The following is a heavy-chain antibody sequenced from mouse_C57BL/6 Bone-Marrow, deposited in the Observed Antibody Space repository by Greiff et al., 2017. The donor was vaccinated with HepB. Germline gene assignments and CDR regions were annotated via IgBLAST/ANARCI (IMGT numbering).Heavy chain of an antibody. J-gene: IGHJ1*03. CDR1: GYTFTSYG. D-gene: IGHD1-1*01. V-gene: IGHV1-81*01. CDR2: IYPRSGNT. Sequence: VKLMESGAELARPGASVKLSCKASGYTFTSYGISWVKQRTGQGLEWIGEIYPRSGNTYYNEKFKGKATLTADKSSSTAYMELRSLTSEDSAVYFCARDRYYYGSSYWYFDVWGTGTTVTVSS. CDR3: ARDRYYYGSSYWYFDV.